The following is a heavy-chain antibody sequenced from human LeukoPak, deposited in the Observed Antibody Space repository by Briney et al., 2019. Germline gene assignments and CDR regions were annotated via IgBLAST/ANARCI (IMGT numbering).Heavy chain of an antibody. J-gene: IGHJ4*02. V-gene: IGHV4-59*12. D-gene: IGHD1-26*01. CDR3: ARDPSLDSGYLDY. CDR1: DASINNYY. CDR2: VHYSGGT. Sequence: SETLSLICTVSDASINNYYWNWFRQSPGKGLEWIGNVHYSGGTNYNPSLKNRVTISVDTSEDQFSLKLSSVTAADTAVYYCARDPSLDSGYLDYWGQGTLVTVSS.